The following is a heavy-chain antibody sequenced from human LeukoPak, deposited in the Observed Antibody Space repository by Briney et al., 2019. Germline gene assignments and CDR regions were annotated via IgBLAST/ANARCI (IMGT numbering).Heavy chain of an antibody. Sequence: SVKVSCKASGYTFTSYGISWVRQAPGQGLEWMGGIIPIFGTANYAQKFQGRVTITADESTSTAYMELSSLRSEDTAVYYCARGYSYGNWFDPWGQGTLVTVSS. CDR3: ARGYSYGNWFDP. CDR2: IIPIFGTA. D-gene: IGHD5-18*01. CDR1: GYTFTSYG. J-gene: IGHJ5*02. V-gene: IGHV1-69*13.